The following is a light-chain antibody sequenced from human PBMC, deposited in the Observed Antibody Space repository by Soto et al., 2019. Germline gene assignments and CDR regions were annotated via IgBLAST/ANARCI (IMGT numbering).Light chain of an antibody. CDR3: QQSYSSSWT. V-gene: IGKV1-39*01. Sequence: DIQLTQSPSSLSASVGDRVTITCRASQSISNSLNWYQQKPGKAPNLLIYGTSNLQSGVPSRCSGRGSGTGFTLTISSLQREDFATYSCQQSYSSSWTFGQGTKVEI. J-gene: IGKJ1*01. CDR1: QSISNS. CDR2: GTS.